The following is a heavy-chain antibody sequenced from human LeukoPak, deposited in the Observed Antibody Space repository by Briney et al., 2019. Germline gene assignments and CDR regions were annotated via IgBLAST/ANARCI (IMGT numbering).Heavy chain of an antibody. J-gene: IGHJ5*02. D-gene: IGHD2-2*02. CDR2: INHSGST. CDR3: ARGLWWYQLLYGNWFDP. Sequence: PSETLSLTCAVYGGSFSGYYWSWIRQPPGKGLEWIGEINHSGSTNYNPSLKSRVTISVDTSKNQFSLKLSSVTAADTAVYYCARGLWWYQLLYGNWFDPWGQGTLVTVSS. V-gene: IGHV4-34*01. CDR1: GGSFSGYY.